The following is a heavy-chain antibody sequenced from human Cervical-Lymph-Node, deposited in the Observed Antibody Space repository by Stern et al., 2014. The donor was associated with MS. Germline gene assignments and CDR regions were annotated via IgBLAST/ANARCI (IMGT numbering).Heavy chain of an antibody. Sequence: EQLVESGAEVKKPGASVKVSCKASGYTFTGYYMHWVRQAPGQGLEWMGWINPNSGGTNYAQKFQGWVTMTRDTSISTAYMELSRLRSDDTAVYYCARAFINYYGMDVWGQGTTVTVSS. J-gene: IGHJ6*02. V-gene: IGHV1-2*04. CDR1: GYTFTGYY. CDR2: INPNSGGT. CDR3: ARAFINYYGMDV.